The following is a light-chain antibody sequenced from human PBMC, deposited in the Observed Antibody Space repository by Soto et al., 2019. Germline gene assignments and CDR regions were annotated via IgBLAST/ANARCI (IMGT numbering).Light chain of an antibody. J-gene: IGKJ1*01. Sequence: DIQMTQSPSTLSASVGDRVTITCRASQSISSWLAWYQQKPGKAPKLLIYKASSLESGVPSRFSGSESGTEFTPTISSLQPDDFATYYCQHYNSYSRATFGQGTKVEIK. CDR3: QHYNSYSRAT. CDR2: KAS. V-gene: IGKV1-5*03. CDR1: QSISSW.